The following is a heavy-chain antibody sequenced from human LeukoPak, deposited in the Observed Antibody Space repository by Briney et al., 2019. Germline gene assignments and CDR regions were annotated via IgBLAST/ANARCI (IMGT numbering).Heavy chain of an antibody. J-gene: IGHJ4*02. CDR3: AKDRSDYVWGSYRRPYYFDY. CDR1: GFIFSSYA. CDR2: ISGSGGST. V-gene: IGHV3-23*01. Sequence: GGSLRLSCAASGFIFSSYAMSWVRQAPGKGLEWVSAISGSGGSTYYADSVKGRFTISRDNSKNTLYLQMNSLRAEDTAVYYCAKDRSDYVWGSYRRPYYFDYWGQGTLVTVSS. D-gene: IGHD3-16*02.